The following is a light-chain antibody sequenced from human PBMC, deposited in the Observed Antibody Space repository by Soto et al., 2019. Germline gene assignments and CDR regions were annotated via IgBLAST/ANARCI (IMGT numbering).Light chain of an antibody. V-gene: IGKV1-6*01. CDR2: AAS. CDR3: LQKYFYPFT. CDR1: QSIRND. Sequence: IQMTQSPSSLSASVGDRVTITCRASQSIRNDLDWFQQKPGKAPKLLIYAASNLQSGVPARFSGSGSGTDFTLTISSLQPEDFATYYCLQKYFYPFTFGPGTKVDIK. J-gene: IGKJ3*01.